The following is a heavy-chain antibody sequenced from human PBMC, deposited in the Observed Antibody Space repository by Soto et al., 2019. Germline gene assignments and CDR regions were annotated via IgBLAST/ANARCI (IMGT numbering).Heavy chain of an antibody. D-gene: IGHD3-3*01. CDR1: GYTFTSYA. CDR3: ARDKTDIFGVVIGYGY. Sequence: ASVKVSCKASGYTFTSYAMHWVRQAPGQRLEWMGWINAGNGNTKYSQKFQGRVTITRDTSASTAYMELSSLRSEDTAVYYCARDKTDIFGVVIGYGYWGQGTLVTVPQ. V-gene: IGHV1-3*01. CDR2: INAGNGNT. J-gene: IGHJ4*02.